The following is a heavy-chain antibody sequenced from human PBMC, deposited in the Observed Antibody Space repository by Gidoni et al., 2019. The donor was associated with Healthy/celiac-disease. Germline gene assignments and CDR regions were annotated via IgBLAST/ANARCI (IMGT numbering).Heavy chain of an antibody. CDR1: VGPFSSYA. CDR2: IIPIFGTA. Sequence: QVQLVQSGAEVQKPGSSVKVSCKASVGPFSSYAIRWGRQAPGQGLEWMGGIIPIFGTANYAQKFQGRVTITADESTSTAYMELSSLRSEDTAVYYCASYPIGSSGYDYWGQGTLVTVSS. CDR3: ASYPIGSSGYDY. J-gene: IGHJ4*02. D-gene: IGHD3-22*01. V-gene: IGHV1-69*01.